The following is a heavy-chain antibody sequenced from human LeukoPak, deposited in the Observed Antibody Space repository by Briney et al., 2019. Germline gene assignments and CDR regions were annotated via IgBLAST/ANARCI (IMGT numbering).Heavy chain of an antibody. CDR3: ASGGIYYGAAFDF. J-gene: IGHJ4*02. Sequence: GGSLRLSCAASGFTFSSYWMHWVRQAPGKGLVWVSRINSDGSSTSYADSVKGRFTISRDNAKNTLYLQMNSLRAEDTALYYCASGGIYYGAAFDFWGQGTLVTVS. V-gene: IGHV3-74*01. CDR1: GFTFSSYW. CDR2: INSDGSST. D-gene: IGHD1-26*01.